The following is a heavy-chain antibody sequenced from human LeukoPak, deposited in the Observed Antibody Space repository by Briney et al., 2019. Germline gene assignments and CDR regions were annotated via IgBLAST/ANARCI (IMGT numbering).Heavy chain of an antibody. CDR1: GDSISSGSYY. Sequence: SETLSLTCTVSGDSISSGSYYWGWIRQPPGRGLEWIGSIYYSGTTYYNPSLKSRVTISVDTSKNRFSLKLSSVTAADTAVYYCASLYYYDSSGYYYEGDDYWGQGTLVTVSS. CDR2: IYYSGTT. CDR3: ASLYYYDSSGYYYEGDDY. J-gene: IGHJ4*02. D-gene: IGHD3-22*01. V-gene: IGHV4-39*07.